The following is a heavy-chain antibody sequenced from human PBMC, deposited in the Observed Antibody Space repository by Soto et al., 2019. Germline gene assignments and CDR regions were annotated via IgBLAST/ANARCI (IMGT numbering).Heavy chain of an antibody. CDR2: IRGNGGTA. D-gene: IGHD3-3*01. V-gene: IGHV3-23*01. Sequence: GGSLRLSWAASGFTFSNCAMNWVRQAPGKGLEWVSAIRGNGGTAYYADSLKGRFTFSRDNSKRTLFLQMNSLRAEDTAVYYRVQVYSDLWSVHPYDFDYWGQGTLVTVSS. CDR3: VQVYSDLWSVHPYDFDY. CDR1: GFTFSNCA. J-gene: IGHJ4*02.